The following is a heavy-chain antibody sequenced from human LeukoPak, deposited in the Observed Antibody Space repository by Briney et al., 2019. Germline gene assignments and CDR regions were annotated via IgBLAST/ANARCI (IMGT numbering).Heavy chain of an antibody. CDR1: GGSFSGYY. J-gene: IGHJ3*02. CDR2: IYTSGST. Sequence: PSETLSLTCAVYGGSFSGYYWSWIRQPAGKGLEWIGRIYTSGSTNYNPSLKSRVTMSVDTSKNQFSLKLSSVTAADTAVYYCARGTGEKTGAFDIWGQGTMVTVSS. CDR3: ARGTGEKTGAFDI. V-gene: IGHV4-59*10. D-gene: IGHD7-27*01.